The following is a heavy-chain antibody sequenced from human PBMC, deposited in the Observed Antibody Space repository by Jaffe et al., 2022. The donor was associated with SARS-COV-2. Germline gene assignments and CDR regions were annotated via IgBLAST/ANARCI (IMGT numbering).Heavy chain of an antibody. J-gene: IGHJ4*02. CDR1: GFTFSDYA. CDR3: AKDGKVGVYSYYFDY. D-gene: IGHD1-26*01. V-gene: IGHV3-23*01. Sequence: EVQLLESGGDLVQPGGSLRLSCAASGFTFSDYAMNWVRQAPGKGLEWVSGISGSGGDTYYARSVEGRFTISRDNSKNTIYLQMNSLRDEDTALYYCAKDGKVGVYSYYFDYWGQGTLVTVSS. CDR2: ISGSGGDT.